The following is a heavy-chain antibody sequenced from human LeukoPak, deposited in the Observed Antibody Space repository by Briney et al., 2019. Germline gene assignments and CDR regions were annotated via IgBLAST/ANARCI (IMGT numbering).Heavy chain of an antibody. D-gene: IGHD6-13*01. CDR3: ARVPPFEAAAGPKDH. J-gene: IGHJ4*02. V-gene: IGHV1-18*01. Sequence: ASVKVSCKASGYTFTSYGISWVRQAPGQGLEWMGWISAYNGNTNSAQNLQGRVTMTTDTSTSTAYMEMRSLRSDDTAVYYCARVPPFEAAAGPKDHWGQGTLVTVSS. CDR1: GYTFTSYG. CDR2: ISAYNGNT.